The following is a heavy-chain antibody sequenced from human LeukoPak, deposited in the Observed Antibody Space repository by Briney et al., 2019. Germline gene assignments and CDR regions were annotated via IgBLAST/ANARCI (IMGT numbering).Heavy chain of an antibody. V-gene: IGHV3-30*18. CDR1: GFTFSSYG. CDR3: AKENVLLWFGESRGFDY. J-gene: IGHJ4*02. Sequence: GGSLRLSCAASGFTFSSYGMHWVRQAPGKGLGWVAVISYDGSNKYYADSVKGRFTISRDNSKNTLYLQMNSLRAEDTAVYYCAKENVLLWFGESRGFDYWGQGTLVTVSS. D-gene: IGHD3-10*01. CDR2: ISYDGSNK.